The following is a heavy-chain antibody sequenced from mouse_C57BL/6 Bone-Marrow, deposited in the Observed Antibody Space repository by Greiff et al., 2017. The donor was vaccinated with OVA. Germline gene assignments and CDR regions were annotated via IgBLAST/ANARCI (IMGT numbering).Heavy chain of an antibody. CDR2: IDPSDSYT. D-gene: IGHD2-2*01. CDR1: GYTFTSYW. Sequence: VQLQQPGAELVKPGASVKLSCKASGYTFTSYWMQWVKQRPGQGLEWIGEIDPSDSYTNYNQKFKGKATLTVDTSSSTAYMQLSSLTSDDSAVYYCARMGLHDWGQGTTLTVSS. V-gene: IGHV1-50*01. CDR3: ARMGLHD. J-gene: IGHJ2*01.